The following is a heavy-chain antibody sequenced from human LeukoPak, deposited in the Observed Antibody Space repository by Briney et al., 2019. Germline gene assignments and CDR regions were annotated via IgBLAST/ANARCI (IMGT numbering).Heavy chain of an antibody. CDR3: ASDLHYYVAMDV. D-gene: IGHD3-10*02. Sequence: PGGSLRLSCEASGFTFSAYAMTWVRQAPGKGLEWVSSIGSDDKTHYSESVKGRFAISRDNSKNIVFLQLSSVRAEDTALYYCASDLHYYVAMDVWGQGTTVTVSS. CDR1: GFTFSAYA. V-gene: IGHV3-23*01. J-gene: IGHJ6*02. CDR2: IGSDDKT.